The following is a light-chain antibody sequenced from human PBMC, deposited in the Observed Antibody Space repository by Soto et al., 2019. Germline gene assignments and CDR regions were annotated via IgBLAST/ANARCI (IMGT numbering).Light chain of an antibody. CDR3: SSFTSSSTQV. V-gene: IGLV2-14*01. J-gene: IGLJ3*02. CDR2: EVN. Sequence: QSALTQPASVSGSLGQSVTISCTGTSSDVGSYNYVSWYQQHPDKVPKLMIYEVNNRPSGVSNRFSGSKSANTASLTISGLQADDEADYYCSSFTSSSTQVFGGGTKLTVL. CDR1: SSDVGSYNY.